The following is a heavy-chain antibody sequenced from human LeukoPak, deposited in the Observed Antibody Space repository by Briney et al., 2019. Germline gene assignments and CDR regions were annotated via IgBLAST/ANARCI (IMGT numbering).Heavy chain of an antibody. Sequence: GGSLRLSCAASGFTFSSYGMTWVRQAPGKGLEWVSSITGRSYIYYADSVKGRFTISRDNAKNSLYLQMNSLRAEDTAVYYCARDNGWYYFDYWGQGTLVTVSS. V-gene: IGHV3-21*01. J-gene: IGHJ4*02. CDR2: ITGRSYI. D-gene: IGHD6-19*01. CDR3: ARDNGWYYFDY. CDR1: GFTFSSYG.